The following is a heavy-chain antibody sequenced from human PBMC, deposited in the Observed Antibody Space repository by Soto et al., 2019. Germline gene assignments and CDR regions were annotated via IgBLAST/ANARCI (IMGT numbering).Heavy chain of an antibody. V-gene: IGHV3-15*07. Sequence: PGGSLRLSCAASGFTFSNAWMNWVRQAPGKGLEWVGRIKSKTDGGTTDYAAPVKGRFTTSRDDSKNTLYLQMNSLKTEDTAVYYCTTDGVVVVPAPITYYYYYYGMDVWGQGTTVTVSS. D-gene: IGHD2-2*01. CDR1: GFTFSNAW. CDR2: IKSKTDGGTT. J-gene: IGHJ6*02. CDR3: TTDGVVVVPAPITYYYYYYGMDV.